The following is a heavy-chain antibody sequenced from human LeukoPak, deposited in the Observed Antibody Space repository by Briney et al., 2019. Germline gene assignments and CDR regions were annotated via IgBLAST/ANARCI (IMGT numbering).Heavy chain of an antibody. V-gene: IGHV1-8*01. Sequence: ASVKVSCKASGYTFTSYDINWVRQATGQGLEWMGWMNPNSGNTGYAQKFQGRVTMTRNTSISTAYMELSSLRSEDTAVYYCARGLWLDDSYYYYGTDVWGQGTTVTVSS. D-gene: IGHD6-19*01. CDR2: MNPNSGNT. CDR3: ARGLWLDDSYYYYGTDV. CDR1: GYTFTSYD. J-gene: IGHJ6*02.